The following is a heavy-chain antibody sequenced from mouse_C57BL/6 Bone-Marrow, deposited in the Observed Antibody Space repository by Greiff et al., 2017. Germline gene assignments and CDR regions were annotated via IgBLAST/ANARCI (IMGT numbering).Heavy chain of an antibody. J-gene: IGHJ4*01. Sequence: EVKLVESGGGLVKPGGSLKLSCAASGFTFSSYAMSWVRQTPEKRLEWVATISDGGSYTYYPDNVKGRFTISRDNAKNNLYLQMSHLKSEDTAMYYCARDEGYYGSSSSYAMDYWGQGTSVTVSS. V-gene: IGHV5-4*01. D-gene: IGHD1-1*01. CDR2: ISDGGSYT. CDR1: GFTFSSYA. CDR3: ARDEGYYGSSSSYAMDY.